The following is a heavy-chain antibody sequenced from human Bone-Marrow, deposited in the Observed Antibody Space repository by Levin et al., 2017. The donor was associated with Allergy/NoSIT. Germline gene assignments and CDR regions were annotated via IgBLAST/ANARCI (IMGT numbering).Heavy chain of an antibody. V-gene: IGHV4-34*01. J-gene: IGHJ4*02. CDR3: ARVPKKTESNLYDYVWGSYRRHLDY. D-gene: IGHD3-16*02. Sequence: NPSETLSLTCAVYGGSFSGYYWSWIRQPPGKGLEWIGEINHSGSTNYNPSLKSRVTISVDTSKNQFSLKLSSVTAADTAVYYCARVPKKTESNLYDYVWGSYRRHLDYWGQGTLVTVSS. CDR1: GGSFSGYY. CDR2: INHSGST.